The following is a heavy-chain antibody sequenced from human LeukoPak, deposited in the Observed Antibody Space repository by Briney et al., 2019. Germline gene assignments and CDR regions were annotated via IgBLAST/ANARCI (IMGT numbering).Heavy chain of an antibody. V-gene: IGHV3-7*01. CDR1: GFTFGTYW. CDR2: IKEDGSEK. CDR3: ARARSVGIVATIWVFYYYYYMDV. J-gene: IGHJ6*03. D-gene: IGHD5-12*01. Sequence: PGGSLRLSCAASGFTFGTYWMNWVRQAPGKGLEWVANIKEDGSEKYYVDSVKGRFTISRDNSKNTLYLQMNSLRAEDTAVYYCARARSVGIVATIWVFYYYYYMDVWGKGTTVTVSS.